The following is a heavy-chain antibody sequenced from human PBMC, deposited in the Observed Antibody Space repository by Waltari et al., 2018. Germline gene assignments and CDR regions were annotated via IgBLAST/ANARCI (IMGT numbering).Heavy chain of an antibody. CDR3: ARDLAGSGSYRY. Sequence: QVQLPESGPGLVKPSGTLSLTCAVPGGSFSSSNWWSWVHQPPGMGLQWIGEAYHSGSTNYNPSLKSRVTISVDKSKNQFSLKLSSVAAADRAVYYCARDLAGSGSYRYWGQGTLVTVSS. D-gene: IGHD3-10*01. CDR1: GGSFSSSNW. V-gene: IGHV4-4*02. CDR2: AYHSGST. J-gene: IGHJ4*02.